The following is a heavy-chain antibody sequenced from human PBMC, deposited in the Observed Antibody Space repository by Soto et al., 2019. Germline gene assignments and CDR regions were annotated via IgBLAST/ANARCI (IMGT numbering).Heavy chain of an antibody. CDR1: GFTFSSYW. CDR3: ARDQGPMIVVPLRYFQH. D-gene: IGHD3-22*01. CDR2: IKQDGSEK. J-gene: IGHJ1*01. Sequence: PGGSLRLSCAASGFTFSSYWMSWVRQAPGKXLEWVANIKQDGSEKYYVDSVKGRFTISRDNAKNSLYLQMNSLRAEDTAVYYCARDQGPMIVVPLRYFQHWGQGTLVTVSS. V-gene: IGHV3-7*01.